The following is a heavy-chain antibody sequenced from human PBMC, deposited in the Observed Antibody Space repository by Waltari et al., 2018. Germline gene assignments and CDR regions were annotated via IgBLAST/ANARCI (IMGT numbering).Heavy chain of an antibody. CDR1: GGSLSSYY. CDR3: ARDWGMTTVTTGLYYYYYMDV. CDR2: IYTSGST. V-gene: IGHV4-4*07. J-gene: IGHJ6*03. Sequence: QVQLQESGPGLVKPSETLSLPCTVAGGSLSSYYWSWIRQPAGKGLEWIGRIYTSGSTNYNPSLKSRVTMSVDTSKNQFSLKLSSVTAADTAVYYCARDWGMTTVTTGLYYYYYMDVWGKGTTVTISS. D-gene: IGHD4-17*01.